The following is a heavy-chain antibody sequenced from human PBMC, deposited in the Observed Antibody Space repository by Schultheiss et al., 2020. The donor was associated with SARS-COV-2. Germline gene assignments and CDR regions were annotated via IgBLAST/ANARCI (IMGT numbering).Heavy chain of an antibody. CDR3: ARLVVSGFGEFGWGMDV. CDR1: GGTFSSYA. D-gene: IGHD3-10*01. J-gene: IGHJ6*02. Sequence: SVKVSCKASGGTFSSYAISWVRQAPGQGLEWMGRIIPILGIANYAQKFQGRVTITADKSTSTAYMELSSLRSEDTAVYYCARLVVSGFGEFGWGMDVWGQGTTVTVSS. V-gene: IGHV1-69*04. CDR2: IIPILGIA.